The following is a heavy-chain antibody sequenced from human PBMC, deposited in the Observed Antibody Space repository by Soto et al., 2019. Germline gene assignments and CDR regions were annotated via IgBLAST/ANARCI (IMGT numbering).Heavy chain of an antibody. CDR3: ARVPCRPGCYSGIDY. D-gene: IGHD2-21*02. V-gene: IGHV4-61*01. J-gene: IGHJ4*02. CDR1: AGSITGDSYY. Sequence: SETLSLTCNVSAGSITGDSYYWTWIRQPPGKGLEWLGYISYNGRTNYNPSLKSRVTISVDTSRKQFFLRLTSVTAADTAIYYCARVPCRPGCYSGIDYWGQGPLVTVSS. CDR2: ISYNGRT.